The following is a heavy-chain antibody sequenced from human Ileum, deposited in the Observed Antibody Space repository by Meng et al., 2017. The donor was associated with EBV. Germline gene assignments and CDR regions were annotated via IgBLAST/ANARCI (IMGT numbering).Heavy chain of an antibody. CDR3: ARNVPGTSAYYD. Sequence: HGQLQESGPGLVKPSDTLSLTCAVSGYSISSTNWWGWIRQPPGKGLEWIGYIYYSGSTSYNPSLKSRVTMSVDTSKNQFSLNLNSVTAVDTAVYYCARNVPGTSAYYDWGQGTLVTVSS. J-gene: IGHJ4*02. CDR2: IYYSGST. D-gene: IGHD3-22*01. CDR1: GYSISSTNW. V-gene: IGHV4-28*01.